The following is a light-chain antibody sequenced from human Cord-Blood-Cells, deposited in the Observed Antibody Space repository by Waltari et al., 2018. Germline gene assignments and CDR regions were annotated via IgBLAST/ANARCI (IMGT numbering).Light chain of an antibody. J-gene: IGLJ2*01. V-gene: IGLV2-8*01. Sequence: QSALTQPPSASGSPGQSVTISCTGTRSDVGGYNYVSWYQQHPGKAPKLMIYEVSKRPPGVPDRFSGSKSGNTASLTVSGLQAEDEADYYCSSYAGSNNVVFGGGTKLTVL. CDR2: EVS. CDR1: RSDVGGYNY. CDR3: SSYAGSNNVV.